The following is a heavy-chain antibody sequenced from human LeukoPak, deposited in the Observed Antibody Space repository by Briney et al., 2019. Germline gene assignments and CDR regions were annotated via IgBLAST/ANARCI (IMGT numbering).Heavy chain of an antibody. D-gene: IGHD6-19*01. CDR1: GYTFTSYA. J-gene: IGHJ4*02. Sequence: ASVKVSCKASGYTFTSYAMHWVRQAPGQRLERMGWINAGNGNTKYSQKFQGRVTITRDTSASTAYMELSSLRSEDTAVYYCARLGSGWYRYFDYWGQGTLVTVSS. CDR2: INAGNGNT. CDR3: ARLGSGWYRYFDY. V-gene: IGHV1-3*01.